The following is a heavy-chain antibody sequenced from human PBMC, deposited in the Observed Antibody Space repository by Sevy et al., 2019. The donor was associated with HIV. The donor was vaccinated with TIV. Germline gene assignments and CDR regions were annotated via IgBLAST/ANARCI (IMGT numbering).Heavy chain of an antibody. D-gene: IGHD3-22*01. J-gene: IGHJ6*02. CDR2: ISSSSSYI. Sequence: GGSLRLSCAASGFTFSSYSMNWVRQAPGKGLEWVSSISSSSSYIYYADSVKGRFTISRDNAKNSLYLQMNSLRAEDTAVYYCAKDLDYFDSSAGPSSLIYNYYYGLEDWGPGTTVTVSS. CDR3: AKDLDYFDSSAGPSSLIYNYYYGLED. CDR1: GFTFSSYS. V-gene: IGHV3-21*01.